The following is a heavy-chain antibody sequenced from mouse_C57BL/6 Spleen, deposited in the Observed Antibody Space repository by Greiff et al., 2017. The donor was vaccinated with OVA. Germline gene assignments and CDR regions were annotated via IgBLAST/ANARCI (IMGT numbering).Heavy chain of an antibody. D-gene: IGHD2-5*01. CDR2: IWRGGST. CDR1: GFSLTSYG. Sequence: VKLMESGPGLVQPSQSLSITCTVSGFSLTSYGVHWVRQSPGKGLEWLGVIWRGGSTDYNAAIMSRQSITKDNSKSQVFFNMNSLQADDTAVYYCAKEETYYSNYVDYWGQGTTLTVSS. V-gene: IGHV2-5*01. CDR3: AKEETYYSNYVDY. J-gene: IGHJ2*01.